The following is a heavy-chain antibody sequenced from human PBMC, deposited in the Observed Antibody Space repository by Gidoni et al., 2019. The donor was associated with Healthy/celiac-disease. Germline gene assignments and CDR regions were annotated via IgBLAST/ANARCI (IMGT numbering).Heavy chain of an antibody. CDR3: AKDGYCSGGSCYVRPLGLIDY. D-gene: IGHD2-15*01. CDR2: ISGSGGST. Sequence: EVQLVESGGGLVQPGGSLRLSCAASGFTFSSYAMSWVRQAPGKGLEWVSAISGSGGSTYYADSVKGRFTISRDNSKNTRYLQMNSLRAEDTAVYYCAKDGYCSGGSCYVRPLGLIDYWGQGTLVTVSS. CDR1: GFTFSSYA. V-gene: IGHV3-23*04. J-gene: IGHJ4*02.